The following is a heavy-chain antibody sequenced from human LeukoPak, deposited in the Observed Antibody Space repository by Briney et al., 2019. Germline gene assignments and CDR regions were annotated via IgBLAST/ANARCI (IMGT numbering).Heavy chain of an antibody. CDR2: IRCDGSNK. J-gene: IGHJ4*02. Sequence: GGSLRLSCAASGFTFSSYVMHWVRQAPGKGLEWVAFIRCDGSNKYYADSVKGRFTISRDNSKNTLYLQMNSLRAEDTAVYYCAKDDGSWSLDYWGQGTLVTVSS. V-gene: IGHV3-30*02. D-gene: IGHD6-13*01. CDR1: GFTFSSYV. CDR3: AKDDGSWSLDY.